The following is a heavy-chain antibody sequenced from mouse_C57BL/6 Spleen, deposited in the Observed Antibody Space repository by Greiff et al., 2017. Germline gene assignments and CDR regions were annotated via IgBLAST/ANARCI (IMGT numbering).Heavy chain of an antibody. CDR3: AHSWYFDV. J-gene: IGHJ1*03. CDR2: IYPGDGDT. D-gene: IGHD3-1*01. CDR1: GYAFSSSW. V-gene: IGHV1-82*01. Sequence: QVHVKQSGPELVKPGASVKISCKASGYAFSSSWMNWVKQRPGKGLEWIGRIYPGDGDTNYNGKFKGKATLTADKSSSTAYMQLSSLTSEDSAVYFCAHSWYFDVWGTGTTVTVSS.